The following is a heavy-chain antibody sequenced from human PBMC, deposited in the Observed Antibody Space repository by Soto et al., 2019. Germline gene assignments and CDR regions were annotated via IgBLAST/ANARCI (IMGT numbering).Heavy chain of an antibody. Sequence: GGSLRLSCTASGFTFGDYAMSWVRQAPGKGLEWVGFIRSKAYGGTTEYAASVKGRFTISRDDSKSIAYLQMNSLKTEDTAVYYCTRVSEIEGYDFWSGYEYYYYGMDVWGQGTTVTVSS. CDR1: GFTFGDYA. J-gene: IGHJ6*02. CDR2: IRSKAYGGTT. D-gene: IGHD3-3*01. V-gene: IGHV3-49*04. CDR3: TRVSEIEGYDFWSGYEYYYYGMDV.